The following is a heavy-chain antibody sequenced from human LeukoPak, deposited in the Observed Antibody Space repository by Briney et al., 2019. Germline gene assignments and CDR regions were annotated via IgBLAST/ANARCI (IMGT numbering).Heavy chain of an antibody. V-gene: IGHV1-8*01. J-gene: IGHJ6*02. Sequence: GASVKVSCKASGYTFTSYDINWVRQATGQGLEWMGWMNPNSGNTGYAQKFQGRVTMTRNTSISTAYMELSSLRSGDTAVYYCARTLNCSGTSCYKNYYGMDVWGQGTTVTVSS. D-gene: IGHD2-2*02. CDR2: MNPNSGNT. CDR3: ARTLNCSGTSCYKNYYGMDV. CDR1: GYTFTSYD.